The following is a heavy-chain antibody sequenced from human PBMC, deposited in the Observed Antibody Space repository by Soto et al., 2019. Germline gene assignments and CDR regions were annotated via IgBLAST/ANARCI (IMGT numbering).Heavy chain of an antibody. D-gene: IGHD3-3*01. Sequence: QVQLVQSGAEVKKPGASVKVSCKASGYTFTSYGISWVRQAPGQGLERMGWISAYHGNTNHAQKVQGRVTMTTDTSTSTAYMELRSLRSDDTAVYYCARRGLLEWLSHHDYWGQGTLVTVSS. CDR1: GYTFTSYG. J-gene: IGHJ4*02. V-gene: IGHV1-18*01. CDR3: ARRGLLEWLSHHDY. CDR2: ISAYHGNT.